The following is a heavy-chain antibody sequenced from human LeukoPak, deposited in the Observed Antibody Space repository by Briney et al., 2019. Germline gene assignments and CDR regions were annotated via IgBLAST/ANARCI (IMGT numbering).Heavy chain of an antibody. D-gene: IGHD3-22*01. CDR1: GFTFSSHS. V-gene: IGHV3-48*04. CDR3: ARETEARYYDSSGYYYV. Sequence: TGGSLRLSCAASGFTFSSHSMNWVRQAPGKGLEWVSYISSSSSTIYYADSVKGRFTISRDNAKNSLYLQMNSLRAEDTAVYYCARETEARYYDSSGYYYVWGQGTLVTVSS. CDR2: ISSSSSTI. J-gene: IGHJ4*02.